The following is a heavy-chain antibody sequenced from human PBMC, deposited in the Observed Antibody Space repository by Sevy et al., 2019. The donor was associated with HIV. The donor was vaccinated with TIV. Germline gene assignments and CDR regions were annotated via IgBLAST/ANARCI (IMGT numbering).Heavy chain of an antibody. CDR3: ARDLRSNYNNYFDP. V-gene: IGHV3-30-3*01. J-gene: IGHJ5*02. CDR1: GFPFSTYA. CDR2: ISYDGSNK. D-gene: IGHD4-4*01. Sequence: GGSLRLSCAASGFPFSTYALHWVRQAPGKGLEWVAVISYDGSNKYYADSAKGRFTISRDSSKNTLYLQMNSLTTEDTAVYYCARDLRSNYNNYFDPWGQGTLVTVSS.